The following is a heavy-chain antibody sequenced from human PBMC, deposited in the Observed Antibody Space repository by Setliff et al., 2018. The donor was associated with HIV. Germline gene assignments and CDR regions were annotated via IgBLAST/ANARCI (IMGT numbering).Heavy chain of an antibody. CDR1: GFIFSSYS. D-gene: IGHD6-19*01. Sequence: GGSLRLSCAASGFIFSSYSMNWVRQAPGKGLEWVSYISSSTGTIYYADSVKGRFTISRDNSKNTLYLQMNSLRAEDTAVYYCARGFSSGWYGFDYWGQGTLVTVSS. CDR2: ISSSTGTI. V-gene: IGHV3-48*01. CDR3: ARGFSSGWYGFDY. J-gene: IGHJ4*02.